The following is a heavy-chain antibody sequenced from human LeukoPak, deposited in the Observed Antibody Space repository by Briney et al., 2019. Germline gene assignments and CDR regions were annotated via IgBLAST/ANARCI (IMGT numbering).Heavy chain of an antibody. V-gene: IGHV4-4*07. CDR1: GGSISSYY. CDR3: ARVGRHYDILTGYREGFDP. Sequence: SETLSLTCTVSGGSISSYYWSWIRQPAGKGLEWIGRIYTSGSTNYNPSLKSRVTMSVDTSKNQFSLKLSSVTAADTAVYYCARVGRHYDILTGYREGFDPWGQGTLVTVSS. J-gene: IGHJ5*02. CDR2: IYTSGST. D-gene: IGHD3-9*01.